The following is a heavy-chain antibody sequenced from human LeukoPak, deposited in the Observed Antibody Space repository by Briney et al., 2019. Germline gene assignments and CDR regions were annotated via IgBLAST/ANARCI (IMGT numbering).Heavy chain of an antibody. CDR2: INPSGGYT. J-gene: IGHJ4*02. CDR3: AREQHPNRYYDSSGYFPDFDY. V-gene: IGHV1-46*01. Sequence: ASVKVSCKASGGTFSKYGINWVRQAPGQGLEWMGIINPSGGYTSYAQNFQGRVTMTRDTSTSTVYMELSSLRFEDTAVYYCAREQHPNRYYDSSGYFPDFDYWGQGTLVTVSS. CDR1: GGTFSKYG. D-gene: IGHD3-22*01.